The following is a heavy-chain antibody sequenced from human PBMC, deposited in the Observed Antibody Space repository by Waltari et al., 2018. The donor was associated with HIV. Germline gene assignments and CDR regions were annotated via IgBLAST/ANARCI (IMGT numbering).Heavy chain of an antibody. CDR3: ARGFSGFDY. CDR1: GYTFTRDY. CDR2: INPSGERT. J-gene: IGHJ4*02. V-gene: IGHV1-46*01. Sequence: QVQLVQSGAEVKKPGASLTVSCKVSGYTFTRDYMHWGRQAPGQGLECLGVINPSGERTVYAQKFQGRVTMTRDASTSTVYMVLSTLRSEDTAVYYCARGFSGFDYWGQGTLITVSS.